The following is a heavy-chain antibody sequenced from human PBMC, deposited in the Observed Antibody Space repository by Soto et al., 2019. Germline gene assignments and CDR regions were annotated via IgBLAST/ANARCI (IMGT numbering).Heavy chain of an antibody. V-gene: IGHV3-11*01. CDR1: GYTFSDYY. D-gene: IGHD3-3*01. CDR3: ASHYDMWSGYLSPVDC. J-gene: IGHJ4*02. Sequence: PGGSLRLSCAASGYTFSDYYMSWIRQAPGKGLEWISYIDTSGTKIYYADSVKGRFTITRDNAKNSLYLEMNSLRDEDTAVYYCASHYDMWSGYLSPVDCWGQGTLVTVSS. CDR2: IDTSGTKI.